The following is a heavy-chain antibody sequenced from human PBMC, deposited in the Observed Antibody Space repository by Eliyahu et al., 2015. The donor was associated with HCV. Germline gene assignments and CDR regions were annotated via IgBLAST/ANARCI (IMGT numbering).Heavy chain of an antibody. CDR3: VRDPVSASAGAWDY. D-gene: IGHD1-26*01. V-gene: IGHV4-4*02. CDR1: GXSISSNNW. Sequence: QVQLQESGPGLVMPSGTLSLTCAVSGXSISSNNWWNWVRQSPGKGLEWVGGIFHSGSTTYNPSLKSRVTISVDKSKNQFSLKLTSVTAADTAVYYCVRDPVSASAGAWDYWGQGTLVTVSS. CDR2: IFHSGST. J-gene: IGHJ4*02.